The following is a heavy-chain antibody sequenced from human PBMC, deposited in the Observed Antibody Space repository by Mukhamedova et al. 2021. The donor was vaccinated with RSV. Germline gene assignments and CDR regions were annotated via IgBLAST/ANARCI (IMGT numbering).Heavy chain of an antibody. CDR3: ARHIGSSRNFDI. J-gene: IGHJ3*02. V-gene: IGHV3-21*01. Sequence: SISDSSSHIYYADSVKGRFTMSRDNAKNSLYLQMHSLIAEDTAIYYCARHIGSSRNFDIWGQGTMVTVSS. D-gene: IGHD1-26*01. CDR2: ISDSSSHI.